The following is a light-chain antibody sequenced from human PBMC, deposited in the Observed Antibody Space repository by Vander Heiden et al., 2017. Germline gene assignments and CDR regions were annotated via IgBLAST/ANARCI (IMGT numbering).Light chain of an antibody. J-gene: IGKJ1*01. CDR1: QSTRSR. Sequence: DIHMTPSPSTLSASVGDRVTITWRVSQSTRSRLAWYQQKPGKAPKLLIYDASILESGVPSRFSCRGSGTEFTLTISSLQPDDFATYYCQQENSFSWTFGEGTKVEIK. CDR2: DAS. V-gene: IGKV1-5*01. CDR3: QQENSFSWT.